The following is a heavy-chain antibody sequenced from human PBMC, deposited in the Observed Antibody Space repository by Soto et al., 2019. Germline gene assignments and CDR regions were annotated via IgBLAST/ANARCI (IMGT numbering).Heavy chain of an antibody. Sequence: GGSLRLSCAASGFTFSSYAMSWVRQAPGKGQEWVSAISGSGGSTYYADSVKGRFTISRDNSKNTLYLQMNSLRAEDTAVYYCAKDRERRITIFGVVTDYWGQGTLVTVSS. V-gene: IGHV3-23*01. CDR2: ISGSGGST. CDR3: AKDRERRITIFGVVTDY. J-gene: IGHJ4*02. CDR1: GFTFSSYA. D-gene: IGHD3-3*01.